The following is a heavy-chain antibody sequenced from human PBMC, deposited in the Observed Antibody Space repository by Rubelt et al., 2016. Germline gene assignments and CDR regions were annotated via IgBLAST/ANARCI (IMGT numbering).Heavy chain of an antibody. V-gene: IGHV1-18*01. CDR3: AREAYSGRYPLIDY. J-gene: IGHJ4*02. CDR1: GYTFTTYG. Sequence: QVQLVQSGAEVKKPGASVKVSCKASGYTFTTYGINWVRQAPGQGLEWMGWISAYNGNTNHAQKVQGRVTWTTATSTRAAYMGRVSLGSDDTAGYYCAREAYSGRYPLIDYWGQGTLVTVSS. D-gene: IGHD1-26*01. CDR2: ISAYNGNT.